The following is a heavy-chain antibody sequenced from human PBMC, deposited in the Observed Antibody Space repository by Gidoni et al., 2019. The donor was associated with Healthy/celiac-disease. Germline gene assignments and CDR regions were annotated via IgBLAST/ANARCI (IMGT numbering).Heavy chain of an antibody. CDR2: ISSSGSTI. CDR1: GFTFIHYY. Sequence: QVQLVESGGGLVKPGGSLRLSCAASGFTFIHYYMSWIRQAPGKGLEGVSYISSSGSTIYYADSVKGRFTISRENAKNSLYLQMNSLRAEDTAVYYCAREVEMATLGLRDYWGQGTLVTVSS. D-gene: IGHD5-12*01. CDR3: AREVEMATLGLRDY. J-gene: IGHJ4*02. V-gene: IGHV3-11*01.